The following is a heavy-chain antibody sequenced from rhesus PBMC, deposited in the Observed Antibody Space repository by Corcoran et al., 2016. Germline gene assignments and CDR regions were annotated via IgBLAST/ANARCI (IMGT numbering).Heavy chain of an antibody. Sequence: EVQLVQSGAEVKRPGESLKISCKTSGYSFTSYWISWVRQMPGKGLEWMRAIDPSYSDTTYNPSFQGQVTISADRSISTAYLQWSRLKASDTATYYCARGELDYWGQGVLVTVSS. CDR1: GYSFTSYW. J-gene: IGHJ4*01. V-gene: IGHV5-20*01. CDR2: IDPSYSDT. CDR3: ARGELDY.